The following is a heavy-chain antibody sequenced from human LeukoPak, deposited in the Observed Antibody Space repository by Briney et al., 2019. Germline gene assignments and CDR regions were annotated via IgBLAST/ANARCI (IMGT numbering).Heavy chain of an antibody. V-gene: IGHV4-31*03. Sequence: PSRTLSLTCTVSGGSISSGGYYWSWIRQHPGKGLEWIGYIYYSGSTYYNPSLKSRVTISVDTSKNQFSLKLSSVTAADTAVYYCARESRSTVTTVFDYWGQGTLVTVSS. J-gene: IGHJ4*02. CDR3: ARESRSTVTTVFDY. CDR1: GGSISSGGYY. D-gene: IGHD4-17*01. CDR2: IYYSGST.